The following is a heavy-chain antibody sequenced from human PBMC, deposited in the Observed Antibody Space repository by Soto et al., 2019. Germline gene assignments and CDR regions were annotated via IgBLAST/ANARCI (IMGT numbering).Heavy chain of an antibody. D-gene: IGHD3-10*01. CDR3: ARERGVLDRLSSGNCDY. J-gene: IGHJ4*02. CDR2: IYYSGST. Sequence: QVQLQESGPGLVKPSQTLSLTCTVSGGSISSGGYYCSWIRQHPVKGLEWLGYIYYSGSTYYNPSLKSRVTISVDTSKHQFSLKLSSVTAADTAVYYCARERGVLDRLSSGNCDYWGQGTLVTFSS. CDR1: GGSISSGGYY. V-gene: IGHV4-31*03.